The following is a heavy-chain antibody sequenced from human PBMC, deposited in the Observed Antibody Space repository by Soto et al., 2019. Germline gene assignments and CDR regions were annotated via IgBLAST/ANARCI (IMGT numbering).Heavy chain of an antibody. D-gene: IGHD1-1*01. CDR3: ARGVDAGVDV. CDR1: GYTFTTYD. Sequence: QVQLVQSGAEVTKPGASVKVSCRASGYTFTTYDINWVRQAPGQGLEWMGWMSPNSGATGYAQKFQGRVTMTRDTSISTAYMELSNLRSEATAIYYCARGVDAGVDVWGQGTTVTVSS. CDR2: MSPNSGAT. V-gene: IGHV1-8*01. J-gene: IGHJ6*02.